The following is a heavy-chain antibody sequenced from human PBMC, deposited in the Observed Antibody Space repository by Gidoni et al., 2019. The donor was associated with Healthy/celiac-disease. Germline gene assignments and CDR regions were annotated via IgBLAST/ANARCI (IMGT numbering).Heavy chain of an antibody. V-gene: IGHV1-69*01. CDR1: GGTFSSSA. CDR2: IIPIFGTA. CDR3: ARDRIAVAGLYYYYGMDV. D-gene: IGHD6-19*01. Sequence: QVQLVQSGAEVKKPGSSVKVSCKASGGTFSSSAISWVRQAPGQGLEWMGGIIPIFGTANYAQKFQGRVTITADESTSTAYMELSSLRSEDTAVYYCARDRIAVAGLYYYYGMDVWGQGTTVTVSS. J-gene: IGHJ6*02.